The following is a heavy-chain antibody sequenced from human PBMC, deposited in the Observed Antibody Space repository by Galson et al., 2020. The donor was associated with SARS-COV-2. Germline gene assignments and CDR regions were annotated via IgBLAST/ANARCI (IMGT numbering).Heavy chain of an antibody. V-gene: IGHV4-34*01. CDR1: GGSFIGHY. CDR3: AGQGLGGEACGD. Sequence: SETLSLTCVVSGGSFIGHYWTWIRQPPGKGLEWIAENHHTGSATYNPSLKSRSTISVDTSRKQISLKLTSVTAADTAIYYCAGQGLGGEACGDWGQGTLVTVSS. J-gene: IGHJ4*02. CDR2: NHHTGSA. D-gene: IGHD3-10*01.